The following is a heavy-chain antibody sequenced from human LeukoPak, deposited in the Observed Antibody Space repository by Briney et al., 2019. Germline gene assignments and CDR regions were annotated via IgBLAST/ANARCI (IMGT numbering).Heavy chain of an antibody. CDR1: GFTFSSYW. CDR2: INSDGSST. CDR3: AKGEGGLYDFWSGYLSTTDY. J-gene: IGHJ4*02. D-gene: IGHD3-3*01. Sequence: GGSLRLSCAASGFTFSSYWMHWVRQAPGKGLVWVSRINSDGSSTSYADSVKGRFTISRDNSKNTLYLQMNSLRAEDTAVYYCAKGEGGLYDFWSGYLSTTDYWGQGTLVTVSS. V-gene: IGHV3-74*01.